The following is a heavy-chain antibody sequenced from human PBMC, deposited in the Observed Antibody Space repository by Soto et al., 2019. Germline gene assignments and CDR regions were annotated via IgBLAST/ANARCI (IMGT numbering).Heavy chain of an antibody. V-gene: IGHV3-33*01. CDR2: IWYHGRDI. J-gene: IGHJ4*02. CDR1: GFVFSDYV. Sequence: GGSLRLSCAASGFVFSDYVIHWVRQAPGRGLDWVAGIWYHGRDIFYTDSVKGRFTISRDNSKNMLYLQMNSLRAEDTAVYYCARDQGGQSGNFIFDNWGQGTLVTVSS. D-gene: IGHD1-26*01. CDR3: ARDQGGQSGNFIFDN.